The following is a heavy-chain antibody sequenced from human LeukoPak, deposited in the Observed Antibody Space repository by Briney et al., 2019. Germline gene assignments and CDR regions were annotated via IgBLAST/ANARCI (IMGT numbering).Heavy chain of an antibody. J-gene: IGHJ6*04. CDR3: ARELILYGMDV. Sequence: GGSLRLSCAASGFSVSDNHMSWLRQAPGKGLEWVSITYTGGNTQYAVSVKGRFIVSRDNSKNTMFLQMNSLRVEDTAVYFCARELILYGMDVWGKGTTVIVS. CDR1: GFSVSDNH. D-gene: IGHD3-16*01. V-gene: IGHV3-66*01. CDR2: TYTGGNT.